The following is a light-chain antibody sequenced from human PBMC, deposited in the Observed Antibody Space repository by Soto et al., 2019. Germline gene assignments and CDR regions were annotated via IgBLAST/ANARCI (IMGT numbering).Light chain of an antibody. J-gene: IGLJ1*01. CDR3: SSFTTTYTHV. CDR2: EVT. Sequence: QSVVTQPASVSGYPGQSITISYSGTNSDVGAYNFDSWYQQHPGKAPKLLIHEVTLRPSGVSHRFSGSKSGNTASLTISGLQVEDEADYYCSSFTTTYTHVFGQGTKVTVL. CDR1: NSDVGAYNF. V-gene: IGLV2-14*01.